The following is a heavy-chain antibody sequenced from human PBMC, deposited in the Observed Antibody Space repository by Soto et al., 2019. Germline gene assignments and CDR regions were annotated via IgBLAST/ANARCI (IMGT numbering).Heavy chain of an antibody. D-gene: IGHD5-18*01. Sequence: EVQLLESGGGLVQPGGSLRLSCAASGFTFSAYWMHRVRQAPGKGLVWVSRISSDGSSTTYADCAEDRFIISRDNAKNTLYLQLNSLRAEDTAVYYCARGSRGYSYGYNDYWGQGTLVSVSS. J-gene: IGHJ4*02. V-gene: IGHV3-74*01. CDR3: ARGSRGYSYGYNDY. CDR1: GFTFSAYW. CDR2: ISSDGSST.